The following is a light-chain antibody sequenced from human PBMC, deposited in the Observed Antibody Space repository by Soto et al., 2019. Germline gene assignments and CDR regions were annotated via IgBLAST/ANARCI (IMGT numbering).Light chain of an antibody. CDR3: QQYYNWPPWT. V-gene: IGKV3-15*01. J-gene: IGKJ1*01. Sequence: EIVMTQSPATLSVSPGEIATLSCRASQSIGSNLAWYQQKPGQAPRLLLYGASTRATGVPARFSGSGSGTDFTLTVSSLQSEDFAVYYCQQYYNWPPWTFGLGTKVDIK. CDR1: QSIGSN. CDR2: GAS.